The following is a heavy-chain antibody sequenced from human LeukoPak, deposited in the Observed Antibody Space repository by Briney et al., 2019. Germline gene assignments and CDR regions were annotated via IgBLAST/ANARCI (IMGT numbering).Heavy chain of an antibody. CDR1: GFTFSNYA. D-gene: IGHD3-16*01. CDR2: ISYDGRNQ. J-gene: IGHJ4*02. V-gene: IGHV3-30*04. Sequence: PGGSLRLSCAASGFTFSNYAMHWVRQAPGKGLEWVAVISYDGRNQYYADSVKGRFTVSRDNSKSTLYLRMNRLRGEDTAVYNCARYGGFLDYWGQGTLVTVSS. CDR3: ARYGGFLDY.